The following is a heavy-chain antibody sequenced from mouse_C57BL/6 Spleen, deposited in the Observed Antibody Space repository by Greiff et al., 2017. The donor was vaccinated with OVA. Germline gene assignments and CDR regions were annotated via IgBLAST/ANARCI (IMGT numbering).Heavy chain of an antibody. Sequence: QVQLQQSGPELVKPGASVKISCKASGYAFSSSWMNWVKQRPGKGLEWIGRIYPGDGDTNYNGKFKGKATLTADKSSSTAYMQLSSLTSEDSAVYFCARSRAYDGGYYAMDYWGQGTSVTVSS. D-gene: IGHD2-12*01. V-gene: IGHV1-82*01. CDR1: GYAFSSSW. CDR3: ARSRAYDGGYYAMDY. CDR2: IYPGDGDT. J-gene: IGHJ4*01.